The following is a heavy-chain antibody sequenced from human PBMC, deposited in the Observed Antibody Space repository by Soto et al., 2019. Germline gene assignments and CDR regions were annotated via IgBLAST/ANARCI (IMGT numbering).Heavy chain of an antibody. D-gene: IGHD3-22*01. CDR3: ARVAYYYDSSGYYQDSYYFDY. V-gene: IGHV4-34*01. Sequence: SETLSLTCAVYGGSFSGYYWSWIRQPPGKGLEWIGEINHSGSTNYNPSLKSRVTISVDTSKNQFSLKLSSVTAADTAVYYCARVAYYYDSSGYYQDSYYFDYWGQGTLVTV. J-gene: IGHJ4*02. CDR1: GGSFSGYY. CDR2: INHSGST.